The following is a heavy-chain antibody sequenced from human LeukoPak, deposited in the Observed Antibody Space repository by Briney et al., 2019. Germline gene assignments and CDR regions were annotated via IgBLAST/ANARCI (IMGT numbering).Heavy chain of an antibody. D-gene: IGHD6-13*01. CDR1: GFTFDDYG. V-gene: IGHV3-20*04. CDR3: ARVDGSSWAS. J-gene: IGHJ4*02. CDR2: INWNGGST. Sequence: GGSLRLSCAASGFTFDDYGMSWVRQAPGKGLVWVSGINWNGGSTGYAASVKGRLTISRDNAKNSLYLQMNSLRAEDTALYYCARVDGSSWASWGQGTLVTVSS.